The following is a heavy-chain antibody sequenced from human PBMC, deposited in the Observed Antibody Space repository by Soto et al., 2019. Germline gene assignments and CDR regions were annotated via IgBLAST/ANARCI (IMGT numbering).Heavy chain of an antibody. CDR1: GGSISSSSYY. D-gene: IGHD6-6*01. Sequence: QLQLQESGPGLVKPSETLSLTCTVSGGSISSSSYYWGWIRQPPGKGLEWIGSIYYSGSTYYNPSLRSRVTISVDTSKNQFSLMLSSVTATDTAVYYCARHVYSSSYYYGMDVWGQGTTVTVSS. V-gene: IGHV4-39*01. J-gene: IGHJ6*02. CDR3: ARHVYSSSYYYGMDV. CDR2: IYYSGST.